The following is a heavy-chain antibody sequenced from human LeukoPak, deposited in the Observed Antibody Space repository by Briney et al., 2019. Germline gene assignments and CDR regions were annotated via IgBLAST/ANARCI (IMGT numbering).Heavy chain of an antibody. CDR1: GGSISSSSYY. CDR2: IYYSGST. CDR3: ARQHWPRGFDY. J-gene: IGHJ4*02. Sequence: PSETLSLTCTVSGGSISSSSYYWGWIRQPXXXXLEWIGSIYYSGSTYYNPSLKSRVTISVDTSKNQFSLKLSSVTAADTAVYYCARQHWPRGFDYWGQGTLVTVSS. V-gene: IGHV4-39*01. D-gene: IGHD3-10*01.